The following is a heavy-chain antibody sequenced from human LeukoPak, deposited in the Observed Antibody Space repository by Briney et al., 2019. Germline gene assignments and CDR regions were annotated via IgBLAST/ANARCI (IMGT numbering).Heavy chain of an antibody. CDR1: GYTFTSYG. V-gene: IGHV1-18*01. CDR3: ARTGYSGYDRHGAFDI. D-gene: IGHD5-12*01. Sequence: ASVKVSCKASGYTFTSYGISWVRQAPGQGLEWMGWISAYNGNTNYAQKLQGRVTMTTDTSTSTAYMELRSLRSDDTAVYYCARTGYSGYDRHGAFDIWGQGTMVTVSS. J-gene: IGHJ3*02. CDR2: ISAYNGNT.